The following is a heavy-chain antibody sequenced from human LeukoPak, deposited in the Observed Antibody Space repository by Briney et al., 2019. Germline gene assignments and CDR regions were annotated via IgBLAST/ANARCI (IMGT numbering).Heavy chain of an antibody. V-gene: IGHV1-18*01. CDR3: ARVDEYYYGSGRAFDY. Sequence: ASVKVSCKASGYTFTSYGISWVRQAPGQGLEWMGWISAYNGNTNYAQKLQGRVTMTTDTSTSTAYMELRSLRSDDTAVYYCARVDEYYYGSGRAFDYWGQGTLVSVSS. D-gene: IGHD3-10*01. CDR1: GYTFTSYG. CDR2: ISAYNGNT. J-gene: IGHJ4*02.